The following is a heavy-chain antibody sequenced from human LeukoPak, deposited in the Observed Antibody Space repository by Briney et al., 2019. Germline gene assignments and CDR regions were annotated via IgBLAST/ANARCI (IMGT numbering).Heavy chain of an antibody. Sequence: GGSLRLSCAASGFTFSNFAMIWVRQAPGKGLEWVSAISGSGGSTYYADSVKGRFTISRDNSKNTLYLQMNSLRAEDTAVYYCAKRESYDFWSGTFDYWGQGTLVTVSS. D-gene: IGHD3-3*01. CDR2: ISGSGGST. CDR1: GFTFSNFA. V-gene: IGHV3-23*01. CDR3: AKRESYDFWSGTFDY. J-gene: IGHJ4*02.